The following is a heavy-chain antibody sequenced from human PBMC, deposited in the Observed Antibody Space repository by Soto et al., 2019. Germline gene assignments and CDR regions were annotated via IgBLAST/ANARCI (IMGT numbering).Heavy chain of an antibody. J-gene: IGHJ5*02. Sequence: QITLKESGPTLVKPTQTLTLTCTFSGFSLSTSGVGVGWIRQPPGKALEWLGLIYWADDKRYSPSLKSRLTITKDTSKNKVVLTMTNMDPVDTATYNCAHRRALYYDFWSGYYSNWFDPWGQGTLVTVCS. CDR2: IYWADDK. D-gene: IGHD3-3*01. CDR1: GFSLSTSGVG. V-gene: IGHV2-5*02. CDR3: AHRRALYYDFWSGYYSNWFDP.